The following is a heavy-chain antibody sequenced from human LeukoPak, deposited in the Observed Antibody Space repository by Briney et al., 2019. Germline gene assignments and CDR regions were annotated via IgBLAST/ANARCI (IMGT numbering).Heavy chain of an antibody. Sequence: PSETLPLTCTVSGDSIISNNFYCGWIRQPPGKGLEWIGSIYYTGTTYYSPSLKSRVTISVDTSNNQFSLKVSSVTAADTAVYYCARRLRWVEYFDYWGQGTLVTVSS. V-gene: IGHV4-39*01. D-gene: IGHD4-23*01. J-gene: IGHJ4*02. CDR2: IYYTGTT. CDR1: GDSIISNNFY. CDR3: ARRLRWVEYFDY.